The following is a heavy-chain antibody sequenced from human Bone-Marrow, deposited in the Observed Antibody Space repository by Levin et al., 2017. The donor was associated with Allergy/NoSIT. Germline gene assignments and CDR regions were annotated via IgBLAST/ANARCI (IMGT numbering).Heavy chain of an antibody. CDR2: IYYSGST. CDR3: ARDRYCSSTSCPRGVDYYYGMDV. Sequence: SSQTLSLTCTVSGGSISSGGYYWSWIRQHPGTGLEWIGYIYYSGSTYYNPSLKSRVTISVDTSKNQFSLKLSSVTAADTAVYYCARDRYCSSTSCPRGVDYYYGMDVWGQGTTVTVSS. J-gene: IGHJ6*02. D-gene: IGHD2-2*01. V-gene: IGHV4-31*03. CDR1: GGSISSGGYY.